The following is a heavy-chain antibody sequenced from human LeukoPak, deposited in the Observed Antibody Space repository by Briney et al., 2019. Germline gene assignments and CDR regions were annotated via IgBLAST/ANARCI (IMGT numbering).Heavy chain of an antibody. V-gene: IGHV3-23*01. CDR3: AKNGDRGAYCTGGTCYPYFYYYMDV. J-gene: IGHJ6*03. CDR1: GITFSSYG. Sequence: GSLRLSCAASGITFSSYGMSWVRQAPGKGLEWVSSISSTGGTTYYADSVKGRFTISRDNSKNTLYLQMNSLRAEDTAIYYCAKNGDRGAYCTGGTCYPYFYYYMDVWGKGTTVTI. CDR2: ISSTGGTT. D-gene: IGHD2-15*01.